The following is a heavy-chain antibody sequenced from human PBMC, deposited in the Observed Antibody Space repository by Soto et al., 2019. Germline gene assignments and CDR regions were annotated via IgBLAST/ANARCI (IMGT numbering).Heavy chain of an antibody. V-gene: IGHV1-69*01. D-gene: IGHD3-10*01. J-gene: IGHJ4*02. CDR3: ATELGENPASPFDA. CDR2: IIPLFGTA. Sequence: QVQLVQSGADVKKPGSSVKVSCQASGVTFSSETLGWVRQAPGQVLEWVGGIIPLFGTASYAQKFQGRVTITAEESTRTVYMELSSLRSDDTAVYFCATELGENPASPFDAWGQGTLVTVSS. CDR1: GVTFSSET.